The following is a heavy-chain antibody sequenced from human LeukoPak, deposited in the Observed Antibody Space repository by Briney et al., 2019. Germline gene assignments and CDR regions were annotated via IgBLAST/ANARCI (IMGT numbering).Heavy chain of an antibody. D-gene: IGHD6-13*01. V-gene: IGHV4-39*07. Sequence: PSETLSLTCTVSGGSISSSSDYWGWIRQPPGKGLEWIGSIYYSGNTYYNPSLKSRVTISVDTSKNQFSLKLSSVTAADTAVYYCASWKYSSSWKPDYWGQGTLVTVSS. J-gene: IGHJ4*02. CDR1: GGSISSSSDY. CDR2: IYYSGNT. CDR3: ASWKYSSSWKPDY.